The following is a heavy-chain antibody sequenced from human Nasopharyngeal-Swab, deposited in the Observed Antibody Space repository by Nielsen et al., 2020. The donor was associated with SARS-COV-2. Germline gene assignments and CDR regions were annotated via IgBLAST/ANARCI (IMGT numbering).Heavy chain of an antibody. CDR1: GFTFSSYS. CDR3: ARWDYGNYDLDY. J-gene: IGHJ4*02. D-gene: IGHD4-11*01. CDR2: ISSSSSYI. V-gene: IGHV3-21*01. Sequence: GESLKISCAASGFTFSSYSMNWVRQAPGKGLEWVSSISSSSSYIYYADSVKGRFTISRDNAKNSLYLQMNSLRAEDTAVYYCARWDYGNYDLDYWGQGTLVTVSS.